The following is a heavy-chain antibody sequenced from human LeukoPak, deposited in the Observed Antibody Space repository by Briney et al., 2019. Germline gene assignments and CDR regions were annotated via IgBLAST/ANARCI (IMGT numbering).Heavy chain of an antibody. J-gene: IGHJ2*01. CDR3: AKVTYGSGTSLLFDV. CDR2: ISGGGGTT. CDR1: GFTFRSFA. V-gene: IGHV3-23*01. D-gene: IGHD3-10*01. Sequence: GGSLRLSCAASGFTFRSFAMTWVRQAPGKGLEWVSAISGGGGTTSYADSVRGCFTISRDNSKNTLHLQMNNLRVEDTAIYYCAKVTYGSGTSLLFDVWGRGTLGTVAS.